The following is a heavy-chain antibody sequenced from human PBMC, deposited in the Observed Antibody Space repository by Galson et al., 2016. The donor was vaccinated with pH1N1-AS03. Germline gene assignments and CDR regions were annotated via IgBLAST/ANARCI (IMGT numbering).Heavy chain of an antibody. J-gene: IGHJ4*02. Sequence: QSGAEVKKPGESLKISCKTSGYIFTSYWVAWVRHMPGKGLEWMGIIYPAASDTRYSPSFQGHVTISADRSINTAYLQWSSLMASDTAIYYCARQVRDGYNDYFDYWGQGILVTVSS. D-gene: IGHD5-24*01. V-gene: IGHV5-51*01. CDR2: IYPAASDT. CDR3: ARQVRDGYNDYFDY. CDR1: GYIFTSYW.